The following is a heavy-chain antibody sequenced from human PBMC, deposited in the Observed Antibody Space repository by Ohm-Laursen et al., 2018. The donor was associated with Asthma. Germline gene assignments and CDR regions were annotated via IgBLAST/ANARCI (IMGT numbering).Heavy chain of an antibody. CDR1: GDSISSGDNY. CDR3: ARGHGYNLY. CDR2: VYYSGIT. J-gene: IGHJ4*02. V-gene: IGHV4-31*03. Sequence: SQTLSLTCTVSGDSISSGDNYWSWIRQHPGKGLEWIGYVYYSGITYSNPSLRSRVSISVDTSKNQFSLNLTPVTAADTAVYYCARGHGYNLYWGQGTLVTVSS. D-gene: IGHD5-24*01.